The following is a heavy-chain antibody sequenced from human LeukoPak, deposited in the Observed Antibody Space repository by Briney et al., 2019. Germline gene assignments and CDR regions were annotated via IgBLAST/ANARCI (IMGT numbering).Heavy chain of an antibody. Sequence: GGSLRLSCAASGFTFSSYSMNWVRQAPGKGLEWVAFIRHDESIRHYADSVKGRFTISRDNSKKTLSLQMNSLRLDDTALYYCAKFSYGDYVAWGQGTLVTVSS. J-gene: IGHJ5*02. CDR2: IRHDESIR. V-gene: IGHV3-30*02. CDR3: AKFSYGDYVA. CDR1: GFTFSSYS. D-gene: IGHD4-17*01.